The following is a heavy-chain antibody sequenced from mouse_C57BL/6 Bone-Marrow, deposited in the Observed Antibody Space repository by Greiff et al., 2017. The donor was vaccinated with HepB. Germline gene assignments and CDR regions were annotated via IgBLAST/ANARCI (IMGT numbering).Heavy chain of an antibody. CDR3: TRPYGYDYYYAMDY. CDR2: ISSGGDYI. Sequence: EVQGVESGEGLVKPGGSLKLSCAASGFTFSSYAMSWVRQTPEKRLEWVAYISSGGDYIYYADTVKGRFTISRDNARNTLYLQMSSLKSEDTAMYYCTRPYGYDYYYAMDYWGQGTSVTVSS. V-gene: IGHV5-9-1*02. D-gene: IGHD2-2*01. J-gene: IGHJ4*01. CDR1: GFTFSSYA.